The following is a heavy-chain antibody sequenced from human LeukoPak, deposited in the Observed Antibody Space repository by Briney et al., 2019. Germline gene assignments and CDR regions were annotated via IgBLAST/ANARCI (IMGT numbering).Heavy chain of an antibody. Sequence: GGSLRLSCAVSGFTFSNYGMYWVRQAPGKGLEWVAFIRYDGSDKYYADSVKGRFTISRDNSKNTLYVQMSSLRAEDTAVYFCAKDFATMTYYYYYMDVWGKGTTVTISS. CDR1: GFTFSNYG. D-gene: IGHD2-15*01. CDR3: AKDFATMTYYYYYMDV. CDR2: IRYDGSDK. J-gene: IGHJ6*03. V-gene: IGHV3-30*02.